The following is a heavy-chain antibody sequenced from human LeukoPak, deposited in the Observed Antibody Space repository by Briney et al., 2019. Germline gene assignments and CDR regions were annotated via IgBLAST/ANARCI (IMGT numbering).Heavy chain of an antibody. CDR2: IIPIFGTA. Sequence: SVKVSCKASGGSFSSYAISWVRQAPGQGLEWMGGIIPIFGTANYAQKFQGRVTITTDESTSTAYMELSSLRSEDTAVYYCAREGSGYYPIDYWGQGTLVTVSS. J-gene: IGHJ4*02. CDR3: AREGSGYYPIDY. D-gene: IGHD3-3*01. V-gene: IGHV1-69*05. CDR1: GGSFSSYA.